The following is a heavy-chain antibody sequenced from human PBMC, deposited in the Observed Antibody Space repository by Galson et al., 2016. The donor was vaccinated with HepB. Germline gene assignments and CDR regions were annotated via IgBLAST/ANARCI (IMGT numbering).Heavy chain of an antibody. CDR1: GGSVSSPTYF. CDR2: IYYSGTT. V-gene: IGHV4-61*01. D-gene: IGHD2-2*01. CDR3: ARGGVSVPAASSWLDP. J-gene: IGHJ5*02. Sequence: ETLSLTCTVSGGSVSSPTYFWSWIRQSPVKGLEWIGYIYYSGTTRYKASLKSRVTISLDTSKNQFSLKVRSVTAGDTAVYYCARGGVSVPAASSWLDPWGQGTLVTVSS.